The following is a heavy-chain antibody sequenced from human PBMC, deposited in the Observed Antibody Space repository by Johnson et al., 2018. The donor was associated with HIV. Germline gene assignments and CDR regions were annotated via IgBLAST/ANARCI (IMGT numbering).Heavy chain of an antibody. Sequence: VQLVESGGGLVQPGGSLRLSCAASGFSFSSNWMSWVRQAPGKGLEWVANIKQDGSEKYYVDSVKGRFTISRDNAKNTLYLQMNSLGAEDTAVYYCAKNGARGDAFDIWGQGTMVTVSS. CDR1: GFSFSSNW. CDR2: IKQDGSEK. V-gene: IGHV3-7*01. CDR3: AKNGARGDAFDI. D-gene: IGHD2-8*01. J-gene: IGHJ3*02.